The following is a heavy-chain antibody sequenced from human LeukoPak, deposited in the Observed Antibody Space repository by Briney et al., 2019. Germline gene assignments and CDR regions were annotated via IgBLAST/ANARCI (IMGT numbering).Heavy chain of an antibody. D-gene: IGHD3-10*01. CDR2: ISTRSTYI. Sequence: PGGSLRLSCAASGFTFSYYAMNWVRQAPGKGLEWVSSISTRSTYIYYADSLKGRFTISRDNAENSLYLQMNSLRAEDTAVYYCAREEVTMVRGVIIDRGYYYYMDVWGKGTTVTVSS. J-gene: IGHJ6*03. CDR1: GFTFSYYA. V-gene: IGHV3-21*01. CDR3: AREEVTMVRGVIIDRGYYYYMDV.